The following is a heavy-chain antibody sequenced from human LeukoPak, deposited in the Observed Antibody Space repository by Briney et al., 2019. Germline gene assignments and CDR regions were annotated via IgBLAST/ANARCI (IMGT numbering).Heavy chain of an antibody. Sequence: RTGGSLRLSCAASGFTFSSYAMSWVRQAPGKGLEWVSAISGSGGRTYYTDSVKGRFTISRDNSKNTLYLQMNSLRAEDTAVYYCARSPSERGGYCSSTTCSYYYMDVWGKGTTVTVSS. V-gene: IGHV3-23*01. D-gene: IGHD2-2*01. CDR3: ARSPSERGGYCSSTTCSYYYMDV. CDR1: GFTFSSYA. CDR2: ISGSGGRT. J-gene: IGHJ6*03.